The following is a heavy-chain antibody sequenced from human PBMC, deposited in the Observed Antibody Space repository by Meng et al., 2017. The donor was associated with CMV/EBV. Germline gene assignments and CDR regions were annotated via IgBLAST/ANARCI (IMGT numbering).Heavy chain of an antibody. J-gene: IGHJ4*02. Sequence: VQVGDSGGGLVQPGGSLRLSCAASGFAVSSNYMSWVRQAPGKGLEWVSVIYSGGSTYYADSVKGRFTISRDNSKNTLYLQMNSLRAEDTAVYYCARIGSGSYSWDYWGQGTLVTVSS. CDR2: IYSGGST. V-gene: IGHV3-66*01. CDR1: GFAVSSNY. CDR3: ARIGSGSYSWDY. D-gene: IGHD1-26*01.